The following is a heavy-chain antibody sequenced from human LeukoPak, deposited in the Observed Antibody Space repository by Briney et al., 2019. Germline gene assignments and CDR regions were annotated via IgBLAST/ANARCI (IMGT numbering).Heavy chain of an antibody. V-gene: IGHV3-23*01. CDR2: IGGSGDKT. J-gene: IGHJ4*02. CDR1: GFTFNRNA. CDR3: VRRGDASSGWGDHDF. Sequence: GGSLRLSCAASGFTFNRNAISWVRQAPGKGLEWFSTIGGSGDKTFYADSVKGRFTISRDNSKNMVHLQMNSLTGEDTALYYCVRRGDASSGWGDHDFWGQGALVTVSS. D-gene: IGHD6-19*01.